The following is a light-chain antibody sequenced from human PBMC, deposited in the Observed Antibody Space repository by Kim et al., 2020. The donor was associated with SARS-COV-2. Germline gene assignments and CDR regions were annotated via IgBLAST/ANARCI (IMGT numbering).Light chain of an antibody. CDR2: EVS. Sequence: QSVLTQPPSASGSPGQSVTISCTGTSSDVGGYKYVSWYQQHPGKAPKLLIYEVSTRPSGVPDRFSGSRSGNTASLTVSGLQAEDEADYYCSSYAGSNSVIFGGGTQLTVL. CDR1: SSDVGGYKY. J-gene: IGLJ2*01. CDR3: SSYAGSNSVI. V-gene: IGLV2-8*01.